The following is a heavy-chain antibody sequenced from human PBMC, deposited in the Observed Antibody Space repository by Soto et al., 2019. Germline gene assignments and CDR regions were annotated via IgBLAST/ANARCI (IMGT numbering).Heavy chain of an antibody. Sequence: EVQVVESGGGLVKPGGSLRLSCAVSGFTFSSYSMNWVRQAPGKGLEWVSSITGSSSYIYYADSVKGRFTISRDNAKNSLYVEMNSLRAEDTAVYYCARVAWLDRYYFDYWGQGTLVTVSS. CDR1: GFTFSSYS. J-gene: IGHJ4*02. V-gene: IGHV3-21*01. CDR3: ARVAWLDRYYFDY. D-gene: IGHD5-12*01. CDR2: ITGSSSYI.